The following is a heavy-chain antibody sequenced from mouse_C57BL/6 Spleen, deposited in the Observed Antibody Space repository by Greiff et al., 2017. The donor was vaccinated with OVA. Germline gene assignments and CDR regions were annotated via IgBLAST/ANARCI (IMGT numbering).Heavy chain of an antibody. J-gene: IGHJ1*03. CDR1: GFSLTSYG. D-gene: IGHD1-1*01. CDR3: ASLYYGSSYGYFDV. V-gene: IGHV2-2*01. CDR2: IWSGGST. Sequence: VQVVESGPGLVQPSQSLSITCTVSGFSLTSYGVHWVRQSPGKGLEWLGVIWSGGSTDYNAAFISRLSISKDNSKSQVFFKMNRLQADDTAIYYCASLYYGSSYGYFDVWGTGTTVTVSS.